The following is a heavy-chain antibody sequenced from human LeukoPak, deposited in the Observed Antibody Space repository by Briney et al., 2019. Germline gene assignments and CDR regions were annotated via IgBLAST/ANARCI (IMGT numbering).Heavy chain of an antibody. Sequence: ASVKVSCKASGYTFTGYYMHWVRQAPGQGLEWMGWINPNSGGTNYAQRFQGRVTMTRDTSISTAYMELSRLRSDDTAVYYCARGNYGDYCFDPWGQGTLVTVSS. CDR3: ARGNYGDYCFDP. CDR2: INPNSGGT. D-gene: IGHD4-17*01. CDR1: GYTFTGYY. V-gene: IGHV1-2*02. J-gene: IGHJ5*02.